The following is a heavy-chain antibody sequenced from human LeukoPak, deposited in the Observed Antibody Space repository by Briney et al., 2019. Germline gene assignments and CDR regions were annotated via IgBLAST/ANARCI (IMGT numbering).Heavy chain of an antibody. J-gene: IGHJ6*02. V-gene: IGHV3-53*04. CDR1: GFTVSSNY. CDR3: ARDLGYCRSTSCYAEDTHYGMDV. D-gene: IGHD2-2*01. CDR2: IYSGGST. Sequence: PGGSLRLSCAASGFTVSSNYMSWVRQAPGKGLEWVSVIYSGGSTYYADSVKGRFTISRHNCKNTLYLQMNSLRAEDTAVYYCARDLGYCRSTSCYAEDTHYGMDVWGQGTTVTVSS.